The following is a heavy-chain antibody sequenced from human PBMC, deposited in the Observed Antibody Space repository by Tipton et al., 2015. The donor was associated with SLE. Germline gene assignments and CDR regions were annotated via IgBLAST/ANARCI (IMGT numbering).Heavy chain of an antibody. J-gene: IGHJ4*02. Sequence: TLSLTCAVYGGSFSGYYWSWIRQPPGKGLEWIGEINHSGSTNYNPSLKSRVTISVDTSKNQFSLKLSSVTAADTAVYYCARDGYSSGWYERDDYWGQGTLVTVSS. V-gene: IGHV4-34*01. CDR2: INHSGST. CDR3: ARDGYSSGWYERDDY. D-gene: IGHD6-19*01. CDR1: GGSFSGYY.